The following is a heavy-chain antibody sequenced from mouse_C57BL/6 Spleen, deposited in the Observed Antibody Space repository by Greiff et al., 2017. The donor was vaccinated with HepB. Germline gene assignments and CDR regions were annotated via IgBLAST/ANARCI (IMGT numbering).Heavy chain of an antibody. V-gene: IGHV5-16*01. D-gene: IGHD2-1*01. CDR2: INYDGSST. J-gene: IGHJ4*01. CDR3: ARDGNPGAMDY. Sequence: EVQLVESEGGLVQPGSSMKLSCTASGFTFSDYYMAWVRQVPEKGLEWVANINYDGSSTYYLDSLKSRFIISRDNAKNILYLQMSSLKSEDTATYYCARDGNPGAMDYWGQGTSVTVSS. CDR1: GFTFSDYY.